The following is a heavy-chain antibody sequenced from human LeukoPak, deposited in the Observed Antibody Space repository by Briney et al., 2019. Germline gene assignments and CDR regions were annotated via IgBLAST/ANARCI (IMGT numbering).Heavy chain of an antibody. J-gene: IGHJ5*02. CDR3: ARASDYYGSGSYYNGANWFDP. CDR1: GYTFTGYY. Sequence: GASVKVSCKASGYTFTGYYMHWVRQAPGQGLEWMGWINPNSGGTNYAQKFQGRVTMTRDTSISTAYMELSRVRSDDTAVYYCARASDYYGSGSYYNGANWFDPWGQGTLVTVSS. V-gene: IGHV1-2*02. CDR2: INPNSGGT. D-gene: IGHD3-10*01.